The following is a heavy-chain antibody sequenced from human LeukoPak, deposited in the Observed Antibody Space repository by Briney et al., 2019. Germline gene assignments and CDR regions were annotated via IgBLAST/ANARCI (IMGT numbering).Heavy chain of an antibody. CDR3: AREGRGYRVAAFDI. D-gene: IGHD5-12*01. J-gene: IGHJ3*02. CDR2: INPNSGGT. CDR1: GYTFTGYY. V-gene: IGHV1-2*06. Sequence: ASVKVSCKASGYTFTGYYMHWVRQAPGQGLEWMGRINPNSGGTNYAQKFQGRVTMTRDTSISTAYMELSRLRSDDTAVYYCAREGRGYRVAAFDIWGQGTMVTVSS.